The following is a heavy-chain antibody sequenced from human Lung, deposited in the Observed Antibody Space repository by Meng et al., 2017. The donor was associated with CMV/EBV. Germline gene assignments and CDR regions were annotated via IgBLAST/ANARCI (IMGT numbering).Heavy chain of an antibody. D-gene: IGHD2-15*01. Sequence: GGSLRLXCAVSGFTFSSYSVNWVRQAPGKGLEWVSSISSNSRYIFYADSVKGRFTISRDNAKNALHLRMNSLRDEDTAVYYCARVYCSRGSCSFDYWGQGTLVTVSS. CDR1: GFTFSSYS. CDR3: ARVYCSRGSCSFDY. J-gene: IGHJ4*02. V-gene: IGHV3-21*01. CDR2: ISSNSRYI.